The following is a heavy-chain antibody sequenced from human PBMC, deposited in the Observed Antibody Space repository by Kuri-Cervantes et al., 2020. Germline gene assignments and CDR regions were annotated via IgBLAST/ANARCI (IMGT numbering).Heavy chain of an antibody. Sequence: ASVKVSCKASGYTFTSYDINWVRQAPGQGLEWMGWISAYNGNTNYAQKLQGRVTMTTDTSTSTAYMELRSLRSDDTAVYYCARLSYYDSSGTWWGQGTLVTVSS. CDR1: GYTFTSYD. CDR2: ISAYNGNT. D-gene: IGHD3-22*01. J-gene: IGHJ4*02. CDR3: ARLSYYDSSGTW. V-gene: IGHV1-18*01.